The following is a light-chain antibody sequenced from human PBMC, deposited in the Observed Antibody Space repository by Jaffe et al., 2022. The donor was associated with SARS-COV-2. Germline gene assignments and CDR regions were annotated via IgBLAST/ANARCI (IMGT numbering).Light chain of an antibody. V-gene: IGLV3-25*03. J-gene: IGLJ2*01. CDR1: ALSKQY. CDR2: KDS. CDR3: QSGDTGGTHVV. Sequence: SYELTQPPSVSVSPGQTARITCSGDALSKQYTYWYLRRPGQAPVLAIYKDSERPSGIPERFSGSSSGTTVTLTISGVQAEDEGDYFCQSGDTGGTHVVFGGGTKLTVL.